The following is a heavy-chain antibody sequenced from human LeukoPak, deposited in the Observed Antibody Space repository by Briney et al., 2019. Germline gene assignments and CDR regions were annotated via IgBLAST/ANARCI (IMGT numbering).Heavy chain of an antibody. CDR2: INHSGST. J-gene: IGHJ5*02. V-gene: IGHV4-34*01. Sequence: SETLSLTCAVYGGSFSGYYWSWIRQPPGKGLEWIGEINHSGSTNYNPSLKSRVTISVDTSKNQFSLKLSSVTAADTAVYYCARGPMYYYGSGSYYWFDPWGQGTLVTVSS. CDR1: GGSFSGYY. D-gene: IGHD3-10*01. CDR3: ARGPMYYYGSGSYYWFDP.